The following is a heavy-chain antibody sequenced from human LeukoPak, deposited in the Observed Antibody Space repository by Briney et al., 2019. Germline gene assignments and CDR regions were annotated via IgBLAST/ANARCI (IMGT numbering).Heavy chain of an antibody. V-gene: IGHV4-34*01. Sequence: SETLSLTCAVYGGSFSGYYWSWIRQPPGKGLEWIGEINHSGSTNYNPSLKSRVTISVDTSKNQFSLKLSSVTAADTAVYYCAMVDLTGYQDYWGQGTLVTVSS. CDR2: INHSGST. J-gene: IGHJ4*02. CDR3: AMVDLTGYQDY. CDR1: GGSFSGYY. D-gene: IGHD3-9*01.